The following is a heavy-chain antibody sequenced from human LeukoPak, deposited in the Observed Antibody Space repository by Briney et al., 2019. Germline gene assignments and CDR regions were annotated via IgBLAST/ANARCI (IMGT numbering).Heavy chain of an antibody. J-gene: IGHJ6*03. D-gene: IGHD3-16*01. Sequence: ASVKVSCKASGYTFTSYYMHWVRQAPGQGLEWMGIINPSGGSTSYAQKFQGRVTMTRDMSTCTVYMELSSLRSEDTAVYYCARTGGAHYHYYYYMDVWGKGTTVTVSS. CDR3: ARTGGAHYHYYYYMDV. CDR1: GYTFTSYY. V-gene: IGHV1-46*01. CDR2: INPSGGST.